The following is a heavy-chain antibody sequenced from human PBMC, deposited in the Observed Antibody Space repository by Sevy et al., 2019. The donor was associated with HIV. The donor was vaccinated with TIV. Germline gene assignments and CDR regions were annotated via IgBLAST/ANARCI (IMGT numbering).Heavy chain of an antibody. Sequence: SDTLSLTCAVYGGSFSGYYWSWIRQPPGKGLEWIGEINHSGSTNYNPSLKSRVTISVDTSKNQFSLKLNSVTAADTAVYYCARYRVAGNFDYWGQGTLVTVSS. V-gene: IGHV4-34*01. CDR2: INHSGST. J-gene: IGHJ4*02. CDR3: ARYRVAGNFDY. D-gene: IGHD6-19*01. CDR1: GGSFSGYY.